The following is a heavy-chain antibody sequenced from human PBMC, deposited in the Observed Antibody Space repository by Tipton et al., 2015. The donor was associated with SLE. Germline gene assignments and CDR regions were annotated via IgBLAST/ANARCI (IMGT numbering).Heavy chain of an antibody. CDR3: ARGWTEVGATPSPYGY. V-gene: IGHV1-69*05. CDR2: IIPIFGTA. J-gene: IGHJ4*02. Sequence: QLVQSGAEVKKPGSSVKVSCKASGGTFSSYTINWVRQAPGQGLEWMGGIIPIFGTANYAQKFQDRVTITTDESTSTAYMELSSLRSEDTAVYYCARGWTEVGATPSPYGYWGQGTLVSVSS. CDR1: GGTFSSYT. D-gene: IGHD1-26*01.